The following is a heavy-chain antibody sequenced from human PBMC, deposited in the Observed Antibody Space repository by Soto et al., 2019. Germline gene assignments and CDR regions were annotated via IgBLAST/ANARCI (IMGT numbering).Heavy chain of an antibody. Sequence: SAKASWKDCCFAFACSAGQSLLQARGQSLGWIGWIVVGSGNTNYAQKFQERVTITRDMSTSTAYMELSSLRSEDTAVYYSAADFTWELLGWFDPRAEGVLLTVSS. D-gene: IGHD1-26*01. J-gene: IGHJ5*02. CDR1: CFAFACSA. CDR3: AADFTWELLGWFDP. CDR2: IVVGSGNT. V-gene: IGHV1-58*01.